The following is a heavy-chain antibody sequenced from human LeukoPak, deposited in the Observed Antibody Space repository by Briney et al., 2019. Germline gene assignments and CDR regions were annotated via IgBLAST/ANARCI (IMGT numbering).Heavy chain of an antibody. D-gene: IGHD2-2*02. CDR3: ARLRLMSDAITYHALDI. CDR1: GDSITNHY. CDR2: INYRGNT. J-gene: IGHJ3*02. V-gene: IGHV4-59*08. Sequence: SETLSPTCTVSGDSITNHYWSWIRQTPGKGLEYIAYINYRGNTNYNPSLKGRVTISIDTSKNQFSLRLTFVTAADTAEYYCARLRLMSDAITYHALDIWGQGTMVTVSS.